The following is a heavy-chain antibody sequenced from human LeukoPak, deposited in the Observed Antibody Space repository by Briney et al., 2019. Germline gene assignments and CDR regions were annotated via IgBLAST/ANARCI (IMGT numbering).Heavy chain of an antibody. D-gene: IGHD3-9*01. CDR1: GGSFSGYY. Sequence: SETLSLTCAVYGGSFSGYYWSWIRQPPGKGLEWIGEINHSGSTNYNPSLKSRVTISVDTSKNQFSLKLSSVTAADTAVYYCARGRSYYDILTGYYSPILLDYWGQGTLVTVSS. V-gene: IGHV4-34*01. CDR2: INHSGST. J-gene: IGHJ4*02. CDR3: ARGRSYYDILTGYYSPILLDY.